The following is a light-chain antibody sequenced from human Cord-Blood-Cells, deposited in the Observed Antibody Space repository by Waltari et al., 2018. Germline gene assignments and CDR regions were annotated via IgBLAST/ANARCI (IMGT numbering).Light chain of an antibody. Sequence: DFPMAQSTPSLCPSVGDRVTVTCRAIQTISSYLNWYQQKTGNAPKLLIYAPSSLQSGVPSRFSGSGSGTDFTLTISSLQPEDFATYYCQQSYSTPFTFGPGTKVDIK. CDR3: QQSYSTPFT. CDR1: QTISSY. CDR2: APS. J-gene: IGKJ3*01. V-gene: IGKV1-39*01.